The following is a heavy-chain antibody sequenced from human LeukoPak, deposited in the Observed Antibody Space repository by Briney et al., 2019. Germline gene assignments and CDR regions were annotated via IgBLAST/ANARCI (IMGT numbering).Heavy chain of an antibody. CDR2: IWYDGSDE. CDR3: ARAPTDYGDSRGSFDI. J-gene: IGHJ3*02. Sequence: QTGGSLRLSCAASGFTFSTSGMHWVRQAPGKGLEWVAIIWYDGSDEYYADSVKGRFSISRDNSKNTLYLQMDSLRAEDTAVYYCARAPTDYGDSRGSFDIWGQGTMVTVSS. D-gene: IGHD4-17*01. V-gene: IGHV3-33*01. CDR1: GFTFSTSG.